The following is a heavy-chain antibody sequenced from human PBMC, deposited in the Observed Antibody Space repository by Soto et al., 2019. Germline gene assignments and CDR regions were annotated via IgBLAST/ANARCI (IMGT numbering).Heavy chain of an antibody. D-gene: IGHD5-18*01. CDR2: IYYSGST. CDR1: GGSISSGGYY. J-gene: IGHJ6*02. V-gene: IGHV4-31*03. Sequence: SETLSLTCTVSGGSISSGGYYWSWIRQHPGKGLEWIGYIYYSGSTYYNPSLKSRVTISVDTSKNQFSLKLSSVTAADTAVYYCARGYVDTAMVTRYYYGMDVWGQGTTVTV. CDR3: ARGYVDTAMVTRYYYGMDV.